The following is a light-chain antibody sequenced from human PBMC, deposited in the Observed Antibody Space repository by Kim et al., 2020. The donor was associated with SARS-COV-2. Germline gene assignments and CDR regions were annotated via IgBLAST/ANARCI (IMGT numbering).Light chain of an antibody. V-gene: IGLV3-1*01. CDR3: QAWDSSIVV. Sequence: VSPGQTVSITCSGDKLGDKYACWYQQKPGQSPVLVIYRDTKRPSGIPERFSGSNSGNTATLTISGTQAMDEADYYCQAWDSSIVVFGGGTQLTVL. CDR2: RDT. J-gene: IGLJ2*01. CDR1: KLGDKY.